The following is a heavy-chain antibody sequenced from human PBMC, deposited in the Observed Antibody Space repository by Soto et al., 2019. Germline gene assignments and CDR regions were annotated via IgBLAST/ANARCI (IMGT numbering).Heavy chain of an antibody. D-gene: IGHD3-3*01. CDR2: IYWDDDK. Sequence: QIALNESGPTVVKPTETLTLTCTFSGFSLTTSGVGVGWVRQSPGKAPEWLAFIYWDDDKRYSTSLKSRLTITKDSSKNQVVLTMANVGPADTATYYCAYRVLRAVFGLVTTTAIYFDFWRQGTPVLVSS. J-gene: IGHJ4*02. V-gene: IGHV2-5*02. CDR1: GFSLTTSGVG. CDR3: AYRVLRAVFGLVTTTAIYFDF.